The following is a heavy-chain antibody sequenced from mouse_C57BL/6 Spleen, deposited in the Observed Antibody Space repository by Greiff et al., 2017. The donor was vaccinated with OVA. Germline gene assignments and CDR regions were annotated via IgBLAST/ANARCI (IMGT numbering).Heavy chain of an antibody. D-gene: IGHD3-2*02. J-gene: IGHJ2*01. V-gene: IGHV1-26*01. CDR3: ARQALDGADY. CDR2: INPNNGGT. Sequence: VQLQQSGPELVKPGASVKISCKASGYTFTDYYMNWVKQSHGKSLEWIGDINPNNGGTSYNQKFKGKATLTVDKSSSTAYMELRSLTSEDSAVYYCARQALDGADYWGQGTTLTVSS. CDR1: GYTFTDYY.